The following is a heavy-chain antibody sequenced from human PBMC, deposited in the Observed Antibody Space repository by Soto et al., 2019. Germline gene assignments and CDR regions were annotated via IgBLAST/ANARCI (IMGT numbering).Heavy chain of an antibody. Sequence: EVQLLESGGGLVQPGGSLRLSCAASGFTFSNYATTWVRQAPGKGLEWVSVITGSGGGTYFVDSVKGRFTISRDNSKNTVYLQMNSLRAEDTAVYYCAKRPLTAAGFDYWGQGTLVTVSS. CDR2: ITGSGGGT. CDR1: GFTFSNYA. V-gene: IGHV3-23*01. D-gene: IGHD6-13*01. CDR3: AKRPLTAAGFDY. J-gene: IGHJ4*02.